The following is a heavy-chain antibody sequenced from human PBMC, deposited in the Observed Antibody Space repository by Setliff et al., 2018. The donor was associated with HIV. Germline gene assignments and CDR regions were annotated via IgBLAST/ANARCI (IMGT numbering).Heavy chain of an antibody. Sequence: KPSETLSLTCAVYGGSFSGYYWTWIRQTPGKGLEWIGEINHSGRTNYNPSLKSRVTISADTSKNQFSLKLSSVTAADTAVYYCARGGGFWYYDSSGYGGRLYYYHGMDVWGQGTTVTVSS. V-gene: IGHV4-34*01. D-gene: IGHD3-22*01. CDR3: ARGGGFWYYDSSGYGGRLYYYHGMDV. CDR1: GGSFSGYY. J-gene: IGHJ6*02. CDR2: INHSGRT.